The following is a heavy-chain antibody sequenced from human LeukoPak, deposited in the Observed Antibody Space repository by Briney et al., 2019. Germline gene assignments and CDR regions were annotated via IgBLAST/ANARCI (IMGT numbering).Heavy chain of an antibody. CDR3: ARLDGDDNNGRLHY. V-gene: IGHV4-39*01. CDR1: GGSISNPIYY. D-gene: IGHD2-21*02. Sequence: SSETLSLTCTVSGGSISNPIYYWGWIRQPPGKGLEWIGSIYYSGSTYYTPSLKRRITMSVDTSKNQFSLKLRSVAAADTAVYYCARLDGDDNNGRLHYWGQGTLVTVSS. CDR2: IYYSGST. J-gene: IGHJ4*02.